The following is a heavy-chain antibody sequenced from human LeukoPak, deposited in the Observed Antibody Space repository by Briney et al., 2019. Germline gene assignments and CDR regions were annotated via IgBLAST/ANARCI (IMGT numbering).Heavy chain of an antibody. V-gene: IGHV3-23*01. CDR1: GFTFSSYS. J-gene: IGHJ5*02. CDR3: AQSAGFDP. CDR2: ITAAGDNT. Sequence: GGSLRLSCAASGFTFSSYSMNWVRQAPGEGLEWVSTITAAGDNTYYAASVKGRFTISRDNSKNTVYLQISSLRDEDTALYYCAQSAGFDPWGQGTLVTVSS.